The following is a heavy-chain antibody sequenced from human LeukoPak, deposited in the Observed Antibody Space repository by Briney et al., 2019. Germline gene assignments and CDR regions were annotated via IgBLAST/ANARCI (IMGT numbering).Heavy chain of an antibody. CDR2: ISTDGSAT. D-gene: IGHD6-13*01. J-gene: IGHJ4*02. Sequence: HPGGSLRLSCAASGFTFSSYWMHWVRQAPGKGLVWVSRISTDGSATTYADSVKGRFTISRDNAKNTLYLQMNSLRAEDTAVYYCARPSAAGPYFDYWGQGTLVTVSS. CDR1: GFTFSSYW. CDR3: ARPSAAGPYFDY. V-gene: IGHV3-74*01.